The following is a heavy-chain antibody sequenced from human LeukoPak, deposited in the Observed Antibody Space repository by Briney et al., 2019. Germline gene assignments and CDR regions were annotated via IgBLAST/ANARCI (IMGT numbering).Heavy chain of an antibody. CDR1: GGSISSYY. J-gene: IGHJ4*02. CDR3: ARFAYCGGHCWYYFDY. Sequence: SETLSLTCTVSGGSISSYYWSWIRQPPGKGLEWIGYIYSSGSTNYNPSLKSRITISVDTSKNQFSLKLSSVTAADTAVYYCARFAYCGGHCWYYFDYWGQGPLVAVSS. V-gene: IGHV4-59*01. D-gene: IGHD2-21*02. CDR2: IYSSGST.